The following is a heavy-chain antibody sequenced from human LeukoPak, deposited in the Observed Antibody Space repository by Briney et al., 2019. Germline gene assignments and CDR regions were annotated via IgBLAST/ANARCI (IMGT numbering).Heavy chain of an antibody. CDR2: INHSGST. CDR1: GGSFSGYY. Sequence: KASETLSLTCAVYGGSFSGYYWSWIRQPPGKGLEWIGEINHSGSTNYNPSLKSRVTISVDTSKNQFSLKLSSVTAADTAVYYCARGLVTRLRLRWFDPWGQGTLVTVSS. CDR3: ARGLVTRLRLRWFDP. V-gene: IGHV4-34*01. D-gene: IGHD5-12*01. J-gene: IGHJ5*02.